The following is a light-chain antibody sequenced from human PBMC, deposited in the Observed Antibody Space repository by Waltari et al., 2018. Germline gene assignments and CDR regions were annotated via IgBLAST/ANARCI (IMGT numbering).Light chain of an antibody. CDR2: EDT. CDR1: FLTKKF. V-gene: IGLV3-10*01. CDR3: YSTDIFRSERGV. Sequence: SYELTQPPSVSVSPGQTATITCSGDFLTKKFIYWFQQKSGQAPVMVIYEDTKRLSAIPERFSGSSSGTTAALTITGAQVEDEADYYCYSTDIFRSERGVFGGGTKLLVL. J-gene: IGLJ2*01.